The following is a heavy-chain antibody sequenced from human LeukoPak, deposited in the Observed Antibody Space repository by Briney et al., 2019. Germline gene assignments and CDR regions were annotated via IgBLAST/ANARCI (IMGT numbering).Heavy chain of an antibody. CDR2: IYYSGST. V-gene: IGHV4-39*07. Sequence: SETLSLTCTVSGGSISSSSYYWGWIRQPPGKGLEWIGSIYYSGSTYYNPSLKSRVTISVDTSKNQFSLKLSSVTAADTAVYYCASIPTRDILTGYWGQGTLVTVSS. J-gene: IGHJ4*02. D-gene: IGHD3-9*01. CDR3: ASIPTRDILTGY. CDR1: GGSISSSSYY.